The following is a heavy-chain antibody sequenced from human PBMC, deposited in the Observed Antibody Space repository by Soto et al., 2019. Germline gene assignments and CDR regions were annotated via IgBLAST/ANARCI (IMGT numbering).Heavy chain of an antibody. V-gene: IGHV3-23*01. Sequence: EVQLLESGGGLVQPGGSLRLSCAASGFTFSSYAMSWVRQAPGKGLEWVSAISGSGGSTYYADSVKGRFTISRDNSKNTLYLQMNSLRAEDTAVYYCARGYYYDSSGYSEYFQHWGQGTLVTVSS. D-gene: IGHD3-22*01. CDR3: ARGYYYDSSGYSEYFQH. CDR2: ISGSGGST. CDR1: GFTFSSYA. J-gene: IGHJ1*01.